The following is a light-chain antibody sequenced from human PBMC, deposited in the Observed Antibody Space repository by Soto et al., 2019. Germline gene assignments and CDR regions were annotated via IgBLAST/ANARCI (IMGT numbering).Light chain of an antibody. J-gene: IGKJ1*01. CDR3: QQYHSYSRT. Sequence: DIQMTQSPSTLSASVGDRVTITCRASQTIFSWLAWYQQKPGTPPKLLIYKASTLQSGVPSRFSGSGSGTEFTLTISSLQPDDIATYYCQQYHSYSRTFGQGTKVEFQ. CDR1: QTIFSW. V-gene: IGKV1-5*03. CDR2: KAS.